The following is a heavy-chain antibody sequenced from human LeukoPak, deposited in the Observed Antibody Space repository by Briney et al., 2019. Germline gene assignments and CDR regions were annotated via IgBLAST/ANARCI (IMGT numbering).Heavy chain of an antibody. CDR1: GGTFSSYA. CDR2: IIPILGTA. V-gene: IGHV1-69*13. J-gene: IGHJ4*02. D-gene: IGHD3-10*01. CDR3: ARDSITMVRGVIILTSPLDY. Sequence: GASVKVSCKASGGTFSSYAISWVRQAPGQGLEWMGGIIPILGTANYAQKFQGRVTITADESTSTAYMELSSLRSEDTAVYYCARDSITMVRGVIILTSPLDYWGQGTLVTVSS.